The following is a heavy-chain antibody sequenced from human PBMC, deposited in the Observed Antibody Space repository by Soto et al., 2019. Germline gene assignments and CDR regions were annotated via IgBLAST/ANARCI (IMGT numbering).Heavy chain of an antibody. CDR3: AREPRIVVVVAATRNNWFDP. CDR1: GGTFSSYT. J-gene: IGHJ5*02. CDR2: IIPILGIA. V-gene: IGHV1-69*08. D-gene: IGHD2-15*01. Sequence: QVQLVQSGAEVKKPGSSVKVSCKASGGTFSSYTISWVRQAPGQGLEWMGRIIPILGIANYAQKFQGRVTITADKSTSTAYMELSSLISEDTAVYYCAREPRIVVVVAATRNNWFDPWGQGTLVTVSS.